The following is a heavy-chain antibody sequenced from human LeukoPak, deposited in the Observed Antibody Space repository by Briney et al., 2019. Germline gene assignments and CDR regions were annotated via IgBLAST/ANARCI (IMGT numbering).Heavy chain of an antibody. J-gene: IGHJ4*02. D-gene: IGHD5-18*01. CDR1: GFTFMST. CDR3: AREGGGVQLWSPYYFDY. V-gene: IGHV3-11*01. Sequence: PGGSLGLSFAASGFTFMSTNWSWFGRAPGRGLGGFPELISSGITIYNAVSVKARFTISRDNAKNSLYLQKNSLRAEDTAVCYCAREGGGVQLWSPYYFDYWGQGTLVTVSS. CDR2: LISSGITI.